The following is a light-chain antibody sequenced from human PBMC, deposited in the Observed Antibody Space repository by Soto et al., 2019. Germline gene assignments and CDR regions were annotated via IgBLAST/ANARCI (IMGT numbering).Light chain of an antibody. J-gene: IGLJ2*01. CDR2: EVN. V-gene: IGLV2-14*01. Sequence: QPASVSGSPGQSITISCTGTSSDVGRYNYVSWYQQHPGKAPKLMIYEVNNRPSGVSYRFSGSKSGNTASLTISGLQAEDESDYYCAAWDDSLNGVVFGGGTKLTVL. CDR3: AAWDDSLNGVV. CDR1: SSDVGRYNY.